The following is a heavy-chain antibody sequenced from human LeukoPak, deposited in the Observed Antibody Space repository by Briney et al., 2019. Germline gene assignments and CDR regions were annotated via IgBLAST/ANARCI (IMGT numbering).Heavy chain of an antibody. V-gene: IGHV3-7*03. CDR3: ASQGGSGWY. Sequence: PGGSLRLSCAASGFSFNSYWMSWVRQAPGKGLEWVANIKQDGSEKYYVDSVKGRFTISRDNAKNSLYLQINSLRAEDTAVYYCASQGGSGWYWGQGTTVTVSS. J-gene: IGHJ6*02. CDR1: GFSFNSYW. D-gene: IGHD6-19*01. CDR2: IKQDGSEK.